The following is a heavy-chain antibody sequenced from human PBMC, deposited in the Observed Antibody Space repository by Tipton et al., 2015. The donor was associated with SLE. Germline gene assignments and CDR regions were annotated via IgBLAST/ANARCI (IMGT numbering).Heavy chain of an antibody. CDR2: ISSNGGST. CDR1: GFTFSSYA. V-gene: IGHV3-64*01. Sequence: SLRLSCAASGFTFSSYAMHWVRQAPGKGLEYVSAISSNGGSTYYANSVKGRFTISRDNSKNTLYLQMGSLRAEDMAVYYCAREGDSSSWLGYYYYMVVWGKGTTVTISS. D-gene: IGHD6-13*01. CDR3: AREGDSSSWLGYYYYMVV. J-gene: IGHJ6*03.